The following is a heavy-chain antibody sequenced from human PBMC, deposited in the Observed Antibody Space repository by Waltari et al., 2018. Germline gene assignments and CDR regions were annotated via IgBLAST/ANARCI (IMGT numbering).Heavy chain of an antibody. CDR2: INPNRGGT. V-gene: IGHV1-2*02. CDR3: ARDFYGSGSYPGY. D-gene: IGHD3-10*01. CDR1: GYTFTGYY. Sequence: QVQLVQSGAEVKKPGASVKVSCKASGYTFTGYYMHWVRQAPGQGLEWMGWINPNRGGTNYAQKFQGRVTMTRDTSISTAYMELSRLRSDDTAVYYCARDFYGSGSYPGYWGQGTLVTVSS. J-gene: IGHJ4*02.